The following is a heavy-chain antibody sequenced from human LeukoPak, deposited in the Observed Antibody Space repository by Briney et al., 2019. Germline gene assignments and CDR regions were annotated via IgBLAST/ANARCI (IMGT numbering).Heavy chain of an antibody. V-gene: IGHV4-34*01. D-gene: IGHD3-22*01. Sequence: SQTLSLTCAVYGGSFSGYYWSWIRQPPGKGLEWNGEINHSGSTNYNPSLKSRVTISVDTSKNQFSLKLSSVTAADTAVYYCARGSSDYYDSSGYLGYWGQGTLVTVSS. CDR2: INHSGST. J-gene: IGHJ4*02. CDR1: GGSFSGYY. CDR3: ARGSSDYYDSSGYLGY.